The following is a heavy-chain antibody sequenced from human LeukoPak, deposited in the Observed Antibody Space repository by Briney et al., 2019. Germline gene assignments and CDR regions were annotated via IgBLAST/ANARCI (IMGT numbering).Heavy chain of an antibody. J-gene: IGHJ4*02. CDR3: VRERFGAIVEN. Sequence: GGSLRLSCAASGFTFSSAWMNRVRQAPGKGLEWVGRIKSETDGGTTDYVAPVKGTFTISRDDSENTLYLQMNSLKTEDTAVYFCVRERFGAIVENWGQGALVIVSS. CDR2: IKSETDGGTT. D-gene: IGHD3-10*01. CDR1: GFTFSSAW. V-gene: IGHV3-15*07.